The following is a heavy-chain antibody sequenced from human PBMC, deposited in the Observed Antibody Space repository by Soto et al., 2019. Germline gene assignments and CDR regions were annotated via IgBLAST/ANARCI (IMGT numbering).Heavy chain of an antibody. V-gene: IGHV4-31*03. Sequence: QVQLQESGPGLLKPSQTLSLTCNVSGGYINSGGFYWSWIRQHPGKGLEWIGYIFHSGSTLYNPSINSRVTLSADTSKNQLSLNLWSVTVADTAVYYCARGGIAGHWFDPWGQGTLVTVSS. CDR3: ARGGIAGHWFDP. CDR1: GGYINSGGFY. D-gene: IGHD6-13*01. CDR2: IFHSGST. J-gene: IGHJ5*02.